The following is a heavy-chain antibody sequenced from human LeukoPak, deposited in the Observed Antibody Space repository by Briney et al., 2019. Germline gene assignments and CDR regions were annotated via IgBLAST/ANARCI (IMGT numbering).Heavy chain of an antibody. V-gene: IGHV4-34*01. CDR1: GGSFSGYY. Sequence: KPSETLSLTCAVYGGSFSGYYWSWIRQPPGKALEWIGEINHSGSTYYNPSLKSRVTISVDTSKNQFSLKLSSVTAADTAVYYCARDPRPYREYSSSDLDYWGQGTLVTVSS. CDR2: INHSGST. J-gene: IGHJ4*02. D-gene: IGHD6-6*01. CDR3: ARDPRPYREYSSSDLDY.